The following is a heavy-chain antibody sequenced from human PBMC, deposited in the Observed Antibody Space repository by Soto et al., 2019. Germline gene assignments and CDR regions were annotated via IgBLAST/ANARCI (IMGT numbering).Heavy chain of an antibody. CDR3: ARGGKERFRGSGMDV. J-gene: IGHJ6*02. Sequence: QVQLVQSGAEVRKPGSSVRVSCKASGGRFSTYAFNWMRQAPGQGLEWLGGIITFFGAAMYAQKFQGRVTITADELTTTAYMELSGLRSEDTAVYYCARGGKERFRGSGMDVWGQGTTVTFSS. D-gene: IGHD1-1*01. CDR1: GGRFSTYA. V-gene: IGHV1-69*01. CDR2: IITFFGAA.